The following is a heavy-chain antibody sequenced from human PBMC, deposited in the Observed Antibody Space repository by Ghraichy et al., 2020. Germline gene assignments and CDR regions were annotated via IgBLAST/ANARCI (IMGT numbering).Heavy chain of an antibody. CDR2: IDWDDDK. CDR1: GFSLSTSRMC. CDR3: ARISPDFRSGYFFDY. J-gene: IGHJ4*02. V-gene: IGHV2-70*01. Sequence: SGPTLVKPTQTLTLTCTFSGFSLSTSRMCVSWIRQPPGKALEWLALIDWDDDKYYSTSLKPRLTISKDTSTNQVFLTMTNMDPVDTATYYCARISPDFRSGYFFDYWGQGILVTVSS. D-gene: IGHD3-3*01.